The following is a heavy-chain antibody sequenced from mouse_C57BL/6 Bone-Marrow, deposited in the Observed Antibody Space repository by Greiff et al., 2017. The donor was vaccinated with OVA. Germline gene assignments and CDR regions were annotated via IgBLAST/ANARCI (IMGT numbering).Heavy chain of an antibody. J-gene: IGHJ3*01. Sequence: VQLQQPGAELVMPGASVKLSCKASGYTFTSYWMHWVKQRPGQGLEWIGEIDPSDSYTNYNQKFKGKSTLTVAKSSSTSYMQLSSLTSDDSAVDYCARDGYDWFAYWCQGTLVTVS. CDR1: GYTFTSYW. CDR3: ARDGYDWFAY. CDR2: IDPSDSYT. V-gene: IGHV1-69*01. D-gene: IGHD2-2*01.